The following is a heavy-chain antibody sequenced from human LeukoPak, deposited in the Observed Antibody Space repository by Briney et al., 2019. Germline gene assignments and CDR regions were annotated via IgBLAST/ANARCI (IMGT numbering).Heavy chain of an antibody. CDR1: GFTFSSYW. D-gene: IGHD3-10*01. Sequence: GGSLRLSCAASGFTFSSYWMHWVRHAPGKGLVWVSRINSDGRSTSYADSVKGRFTISRDNAKNTLYLQMNSLRAEDTAVFYCARGYGSGSSHLGYWGQGTLVTVSS. V-gene: IGHV3-74*01. J-gene: IGHJ4*02. CDR2: INSDGRST. CDR3: ARGYGSGSSHLGY.